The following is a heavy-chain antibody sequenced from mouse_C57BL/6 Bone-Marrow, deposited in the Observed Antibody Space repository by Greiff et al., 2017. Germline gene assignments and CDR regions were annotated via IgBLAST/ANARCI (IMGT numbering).Heavy chain of an antibody. Sequence: HVQLQQPVAELVRPGTSVKLSCKASGYTFNSYWMHWVKQRPGQGLEWIGVIDPSDSYTNYNQKFKGKATLTVDTSSSTAYMQLSSLTSEDSAVYYCARYSNPYYYAMDYWGQGTSVTVSS. CDR3: ARYSNPYYYAMDY. CDR1: GYTFNSYW. D-gene: IGHD2-5*01. V-gene: IGHV1-59*01. CDR2: IDPSDSYT. J-gene: IGHJ4*01.